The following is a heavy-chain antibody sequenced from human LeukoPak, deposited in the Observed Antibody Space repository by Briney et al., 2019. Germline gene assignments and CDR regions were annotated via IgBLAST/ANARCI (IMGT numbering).Heavy chain of an antibody. CDR2: IIPILGIA. Sequence: VASVKVSCKASGGTFSSYTISWVRQAPGQGREWMGRIIPILGIANYAQKFQGRVTITADKSTSTAYMELSSLRSEDTAVYYCERDRPYGSGSYYNLNAFDIWGQGTMVTVSS. V-gene: IGHV1-69*04. J-gene: IGHJ3*02. CDR1: GGTFSSYT. D-gene: IGHD3-10*01. CDR3: ERDRPYGSGSYYNLNAFDI.